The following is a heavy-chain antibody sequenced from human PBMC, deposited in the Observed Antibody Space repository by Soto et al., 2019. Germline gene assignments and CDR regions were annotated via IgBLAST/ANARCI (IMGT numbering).Heavy chain of an antibody. CDR3: AKDYRGSSISPGDDGYFDC. D-gene: IGHD1-26*01. Sequence: EVQLVESGGGLVQPGGSLRLSCAASGFTFSAYGMSWVRQAPGKGLEWVSAISGSGGDTYYADSVKGRFTISRDNSKNTLYLQMNSLRAEDTAVYYCAKDYRGSSISPGDDGYFDCWGQGTLVTVSS. CDR2: ISGSGGDT. V-gene: IGHV3-23*04. CDR1: GFTFSAYG. J-gene: IGHJ4*02.